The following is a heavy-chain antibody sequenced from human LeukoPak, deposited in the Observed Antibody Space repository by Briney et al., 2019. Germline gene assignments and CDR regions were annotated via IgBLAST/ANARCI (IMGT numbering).Heavy chain of an antibody. CDR2: IYPDDSDT. J-gene: IGHJ4*02. CDR3: ARRTRVTGSPGGFDY. V-gene: IGHV5-51*01. D-gene: IGHD1-20*01. CDR1: GYSFTTYW. Sequence: GESLKISCKASGYSFTTYWIGWVRQMPGKGLEWMGIIYPDDSDTRLNPSFQGHLTISADKSFNTAFLQWSSLEASDTAMYYCARRTRVTGSPGGFDYWGQGTLVTVSS.